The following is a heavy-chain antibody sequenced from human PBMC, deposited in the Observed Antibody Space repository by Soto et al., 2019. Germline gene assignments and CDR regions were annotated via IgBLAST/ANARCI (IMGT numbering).Heavy chain of an antibody. CDR2: ISAYNGNT. J-gene: IGHJ6*02. V-gene: IGHV1-18*01. CDR1: GYTFTSYG. CDR3: ARDRWTPVYYYYYGMDV. Sequence: ASVKVSCKASGYTFTSYGISWVRQAPGQGLEWMGWISAYNGNTNYAQKLQGRVTMTTDTSTSTAYMELRSLRSDDTAVYYCARDRWTPVYYYYYGMDVWGQGTTVTVSS. D-gene: IGHD1-1*01.